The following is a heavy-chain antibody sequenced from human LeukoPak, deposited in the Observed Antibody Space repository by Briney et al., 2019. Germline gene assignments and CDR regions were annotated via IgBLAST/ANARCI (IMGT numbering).Heavy chain of an antibody. Sequence: PGGSLRLSCAASGFTFSSYGLHWVRQAPGQAPGKGLERVAVMSYDGSHEYYADSVKGRFTISRDNPKSTLYLQMNSLRPEDTAVYYCARAFGGSYSSTVDYWGQGTLVTVSS. V-gene: IGHV3-30*03. J-gene: IGHJ4*02. CDR2: MSYDGSHE. CDR3: ARAFGGSYSSTVDY. D-gene: IGHD1-26*01. CDR1: GFTFSSYG.